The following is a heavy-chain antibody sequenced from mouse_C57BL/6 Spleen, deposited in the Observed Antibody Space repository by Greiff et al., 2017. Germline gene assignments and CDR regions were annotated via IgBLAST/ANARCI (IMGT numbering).Heavy chain of an antibody. Sequence: VQLVESGPGLVQPSQSLSITCTVSGFSLTSYGVHWVRQSPGKGLEWLGVIWSGGSTDYNAAFISRLSISKDNSKSQVFFKMNSLQADDTAIYYCARKHGSSFHWYFDVWGTGTTVTVSS. D-gene: IGHD1-1*01. CDR2: IWSGGST. V-gene: IGHV2-2*01. J-gene: IGHJ1*03. CDR3: ARKHGSSFHWYFDV. CDR1: GFSLTSYG.